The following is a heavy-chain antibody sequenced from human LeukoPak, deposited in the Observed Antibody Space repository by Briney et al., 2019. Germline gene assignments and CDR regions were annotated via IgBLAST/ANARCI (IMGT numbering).Heavy chain of an antibody. J-gene: IGHJ5*02. V-gene: IGHV1-18*01. CDR1: GYTFTSYG. D-gene: IGHD6-19*01. Sequence: GASVKVSCKASGYTFTSYGISWVRQAPGQGVEWMGWISAYNGNTNYAQKLQGRVTMTTDRSTSTAYMELRSLRSDDTAVYYCARVQWLVSKRFDPWGQGTLVTVSS. CDR2: ISAYNGNT. CDR3: ARVQWLVSKRFDP.